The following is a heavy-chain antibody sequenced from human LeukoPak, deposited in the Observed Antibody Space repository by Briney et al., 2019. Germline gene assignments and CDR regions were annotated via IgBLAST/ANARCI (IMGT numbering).Heavy chain of an antibody. J-gene: IGHJ3*01. Sequence: SGPALVKPTETLTLTCTFSGFSLSTRGMCVNWIRQPPGKALEWLARSDWDDDTYHSTSLRTRLTISKDTSKNQVMLTMTNMDPVDTATYYCARMARSIVGRPEAFDVWGQGTMVTVSS. CDR2: SDWDDDT. CDR3: ARMARSIVGRPEAFDV. V-gene: IGHV2-70*11. D-gene: IGHD6-6*01. CDR1: GFSLSTRGMC.